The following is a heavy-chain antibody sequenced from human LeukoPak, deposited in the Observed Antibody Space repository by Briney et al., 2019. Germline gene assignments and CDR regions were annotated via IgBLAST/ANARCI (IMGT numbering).Heavy chain of an antibody. J-gene: IGHJ4*02. D-gene: IGHD2/OR15-2a*01. V-gene: IGHV3-7*03. CDR2: IKQDGSEQ. Sequence: GGSLRLSCAASGFTFSRYWMTWVRQAPGKGPEWVANIKQDGSEQYYVDSVKGRSTISRDNAMNSLYLQMYSLRAEDTAIYYCARDKIEGPSNFDNWGQGTLVIVSS. CDR3: ARDKIEGPSNFDN. CDR1: GFTFSRYW.